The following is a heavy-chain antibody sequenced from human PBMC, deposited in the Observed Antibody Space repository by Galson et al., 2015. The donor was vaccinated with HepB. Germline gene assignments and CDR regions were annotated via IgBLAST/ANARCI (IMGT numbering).Heavy chain of an antibody. CDR1: GGSMNKYY. CDR2: ITDSGRT. CDR3: ARTTPPSHREWPYFDS. D-gene: IGHD3-3*01. Sequence: SETLSLTCTIFGGSMNKYYWSWIRQPPGKRLEWIGFITDSGRTYYSPSLQRRLTTSIDTSKKQFSLSLWSVTAADTASYYCARTTPPSHREWPYFDSWGPGILVTVSS. J-gene: IGHJ4*02. V-gene: IGHV4-4*09.